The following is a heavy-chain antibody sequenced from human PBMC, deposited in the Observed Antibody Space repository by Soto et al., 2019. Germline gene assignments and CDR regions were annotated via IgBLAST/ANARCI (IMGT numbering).Heavy chain of an antibody. CDR1: GYTFSSYA. CDR3: ASGSTWEDRTKLYTPLTH. D-gene: IGHD3-10*01. Sequence: SVKVSCKASGYTFSSYAISWVRQAPGQGLEWMGGIIPIFGTANYAQKFQGRVTITADKSTSTSYMELSSLRAEDTAVYYCASGSTWEDRTKLYTPLTHWGQGTLVTVSS. J-gene: IGHJ4*02. CDR2: IIPIFGTA. V-gene: IGHV1-69*06.